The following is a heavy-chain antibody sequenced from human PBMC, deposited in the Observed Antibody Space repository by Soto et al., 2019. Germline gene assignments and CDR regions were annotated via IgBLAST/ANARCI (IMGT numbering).Heavy chain of an antibody. Sequence: GGTLRLSCAACGFTFNSYGMHWVRQAPGKGLDWLAFISHDGKDKYYGDSARGRFTISRDNSKNTVYLQMNSLRPEDTAVYFCAKHDYNSCRDYWGQGTLVTVSS. CDR1: GFTFNSYG. V-gene: IGHV3-30*18. J-gene: IGHJ4*02. CDR3: AKHDYNSCRDY. D-gene: IGHD2-15*01. CDR2: ISHDGKDK.